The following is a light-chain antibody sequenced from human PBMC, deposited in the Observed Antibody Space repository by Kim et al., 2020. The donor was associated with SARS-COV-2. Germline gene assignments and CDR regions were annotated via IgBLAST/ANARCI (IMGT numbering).Light chain of an antibody. Sequence: DIQMTQSPSSLSASIGDRVTITCRTSQRISTYLNWYQQKPGKAPKFLIYDASTLQSGVPSRFSGSGSGTDFTLTISSLQPEDFATYYCQQNYSTPRTFGQGTKVDIK. CDR2: DAS. CDR1: QRISTY. V-gene: IGKV1-39*01. CDR3: QQNYSTPRT. J-gene: IGKJ1*01.